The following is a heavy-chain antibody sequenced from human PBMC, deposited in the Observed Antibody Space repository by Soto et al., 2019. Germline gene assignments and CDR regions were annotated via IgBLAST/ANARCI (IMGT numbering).Heavy chain of an antibody. D-gene: IGHD3-16*01. CDR3: ARSGGWGIYSYLSLDY. CDR2: IYYSGST. CDR1: GGSISRHY. V-gene: IGHV4-59*11. Sequence: PSETLSLTCTVSGGSISRHYWSWIRQPPGKGLEWIGNIYYSGSTSYNPSLKSRVTISVDRARTQFSLQLSSVTAADTAVYYCARSGGWGIYSYLSLDYWGHGTLVT. J-gene: IGHJ4*01.